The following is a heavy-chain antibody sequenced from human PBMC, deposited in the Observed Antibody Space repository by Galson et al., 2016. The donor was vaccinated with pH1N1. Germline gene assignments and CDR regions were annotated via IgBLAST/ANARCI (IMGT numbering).Heavy chain of an antibody. V-gene: IGHV3-21*04. CDR2: ISNSGAYI. CDR3: VREIGGGRAY. D-gene: IGHD2-15*01. CDR1: GFTFFSSYS. J-gene: IGHJ4*02. Sequence: SLRLSCAASGFTFFSSYSINWVRQAPGKGLEWVSFISNSGAYIYYADSVKGRFTISRDNAENSVYLQMNSLRVDDTAVYYCVREIGGGRAYWGQGTLVTVSS.